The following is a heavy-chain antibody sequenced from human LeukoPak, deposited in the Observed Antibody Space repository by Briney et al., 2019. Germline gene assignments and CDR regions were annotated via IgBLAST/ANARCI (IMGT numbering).Heavy chain of an antibody. CDR2: ISYDGSNK. J-gene: IGHJ6*03. CDR3: AKRSSIAARSYMDV. D-gene: IGHD6-6*01. CDR1: GFTFSSYA. Sequence: GGSLRLSCAASGFTFSSYAMHWVRQAPGKGLEWVAVISYDGSNKYYADSVKGRFTISRDNSKNTLYLQMNSLRAEDTAVYYCAKRSSIAARSYMDVWGKGTTVTVSS. V-gene: IGHV3-30*04.